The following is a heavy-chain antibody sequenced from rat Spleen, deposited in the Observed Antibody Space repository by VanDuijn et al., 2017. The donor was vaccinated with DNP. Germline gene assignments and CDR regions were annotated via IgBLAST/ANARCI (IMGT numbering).Heavy chain of an antibody. J-gene: IGHJ3*01. CDR2: INPDGGTT. CDR3: ARQSGETTIYRNWFAY. Sequence: EVQLVQSGGGLVQPGRSLKLSCAASGFTFGYYYMSWVRQAPTRGLEWVASINPDGGTTYYGDSVKDRFTISRDNAKSTLYLQMYSLRSEDTATYYCARQSGETTIYRNWFAYWGQGTLVTVSS. D-gene: IGHD1-1*01. CDR1: GFTFGYYY. V-gene: IGHV5-25*01.